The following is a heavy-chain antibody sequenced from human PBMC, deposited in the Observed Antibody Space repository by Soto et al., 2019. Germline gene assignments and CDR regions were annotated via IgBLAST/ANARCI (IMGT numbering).Heavy chain of an antibody. V-gene: IGHV4-31*03. CDR2: IYYSGNT. J-gene: IGHJ5*02. CDR3: ARMESNWFDP. Sequence: PSETLSLTCTVFGGSSSSDDYYWSWIRQHPGRGLEWIGNIYYSGNTYYNPSLKSRLIISVDTSKNQFSLRLSSVTAADTAVYYCARMESNWFDPWGQGTLVTVSS. CDR1: GGSSSSDDYY. D-gene: IGHD1-1*01.